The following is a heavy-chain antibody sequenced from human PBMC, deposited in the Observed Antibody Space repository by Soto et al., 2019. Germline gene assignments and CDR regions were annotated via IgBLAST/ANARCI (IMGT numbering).Heavy chain of an antibody. D-gene: IGHD2-8*01. V-gene: IGHV3-23*01. CDR3: AKAEYCNNGVCPYFDY. Sequence: GGSLRLSCAASGFTFSSYAMSWVRQAPGKGLEWVSAISGSGGSTYYADSVKGRFTISRDNSKNTLYLQMNSLRAEDTAVYYCAKAEYCNNGVCPYFDYWGQGTPVTVSS. CDR2: ISGSGGST. J-gene: IGHJ4*02. CDR1: GFTFSSYA.